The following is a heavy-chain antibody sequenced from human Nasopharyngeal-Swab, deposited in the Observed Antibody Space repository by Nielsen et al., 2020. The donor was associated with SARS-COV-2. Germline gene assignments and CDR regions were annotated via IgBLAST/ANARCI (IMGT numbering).Heavy chain of an antibody. CDR2: ISSSGSTI. D-gene: IGHD4-17*01. CDR3: ARGYGDLVPMDV. V-gene: IGHV3-11*01. CDR1: GLTFSDYY. Sequence: GESLKISCAASGLTFSDYYMSWIRQAPGKGLEWVSYISSSGSTIYYADSVKGRFTTSRDNAKNSLYLQMNSLRAEDTAVYYCARGYGDLVPMDVWGQGTTVTVSS. J-gene: IGHJ6*02.